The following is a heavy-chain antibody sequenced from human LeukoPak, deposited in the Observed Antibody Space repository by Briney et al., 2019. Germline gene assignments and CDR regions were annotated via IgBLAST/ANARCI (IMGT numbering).Heavy chain of an antibody. CDR3: ARGDGGFTGYSSGWYGDYFDY. CDR1: GYTFTSYG. V-gene: IGHV1-18*01. CDR2: IRAYNGNT. J-gene: IGHJ4*02. Sequence: ASVKVSCKASGYTFTSYGISWVRQAPGQGLEGMGWIRAYNGNTNYAQKLQGRVTMTTDTSTSTAYMELRSLRSDDTAVYYCARGDGGFTGYSSGWYGDYFDYWGQGTLVTVSS. D-gene: IGHD6-19*01.